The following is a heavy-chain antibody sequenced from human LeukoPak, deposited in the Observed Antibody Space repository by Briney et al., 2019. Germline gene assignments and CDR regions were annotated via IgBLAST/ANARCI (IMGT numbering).Heavy chain of an antibody. J-gene: IGHJ5*02. D-gene: IGHD3-16*01. CDR1: GYTFTGYY. V-gene: IGHV1-2*02. CDR2: INPNSGGT. CDR3: ARDTGDTYNWFDP. Sequence: ASVKVSCKASGYTFTGYYMHWVRQAPGQGLEWMGWINPNSGGTNYAQKFQGRVTMTRDTSISTAYMELSRLRSDDTAVCYCARDTGDTYNWFDPWGQGTLVTVSS.